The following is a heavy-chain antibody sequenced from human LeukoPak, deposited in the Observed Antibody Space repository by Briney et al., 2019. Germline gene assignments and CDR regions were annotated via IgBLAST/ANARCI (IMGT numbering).Heavy chain of an antibody. V-gene: IGHV3-9*01. CDR2: ISWNRGSI. CDR3: AKDSSGWYGYFDY. D-gene: IGHD6-19*01. Sequence: GGSLRLSCAASGFTFDDHAMHWVRQALGKGLEWVSGISWNRGSIGYADSVKGRFTISRDNAKNSLYLQMNGLRAEDTALYYCAKDSSGWYGYFDYGGQETLVTVSS. CDR1: GFTFDDHA. J-gene: IGHJ4*02.